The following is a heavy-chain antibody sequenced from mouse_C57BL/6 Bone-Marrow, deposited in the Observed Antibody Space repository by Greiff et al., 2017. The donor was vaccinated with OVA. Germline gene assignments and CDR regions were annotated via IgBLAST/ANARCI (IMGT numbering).Heavy chain of an antibody. CDR1: GYTFTSYW. CDR2: INPGSGST. D-gene: IGHD1-1*01. V-gene: IGHV1-55*01. Sequence: VQLQQPGAELVKPGASVKMSCKASGYTFTSYWITWVKQRPGQGLEWIGYINPGSGSTNYNEKFKSKATLTVDTSSSTAYMQLSSLTSDDSAVYYCARGYGSSFYYFDYWGQGTTLTVSS. J-gene: IGHJ2*01. CDR3: ARGYGSSFYYFDY.